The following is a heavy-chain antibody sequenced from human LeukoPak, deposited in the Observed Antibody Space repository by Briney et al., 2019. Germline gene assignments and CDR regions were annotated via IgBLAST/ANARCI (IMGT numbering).Heavy chain of an antibody. CDR3: AREDSSGWYLWGGALDI. Sequence: ASVKVSCKASGYTFTGYYMHWVRQAPGQGLEWMGWINPNSGGTNYAQKFQGRVTMTRDTSISTAYMELSRLRSDDTAVYYCAREDSSGWYLWGGALDIWGQGTMVTVSS. V-gene: IGHV1-2*02. CDR2: INPNSGGT. D-gene: IGHD6-19*01. CDR1: GYTFTGYY. J-gene: IGHJ3*02.